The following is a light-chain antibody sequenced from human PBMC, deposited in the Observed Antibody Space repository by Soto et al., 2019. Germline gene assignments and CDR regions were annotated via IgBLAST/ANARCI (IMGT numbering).Light chain of an antibody. CDR3: QEYGSSPAWT. CDR2: GAS. J-gene: IGKJ1*01. Sequence: EIVLTQSPGPLSLSPGERATLSCRASQSVSSSYLAWYQQKPGQAPRLLIYGASSRATGIPDRFSGSGSGTDFTLTISSLEPEDFAVYYCQEYGSSPAWTVGQGTKVEVK. V-gene: IGKV3-20*01. CDR1: QSVSSSY.